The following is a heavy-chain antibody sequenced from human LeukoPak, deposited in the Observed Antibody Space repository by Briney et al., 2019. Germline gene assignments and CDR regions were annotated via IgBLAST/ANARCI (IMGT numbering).Heavy chain of an antibody. CDR2: ISSSGSTI. Sequence: GGSLRLSCAASGFTFSDYSMSWIRQAPGKGLEWVSYISSSGSTIYYADSVKGRFTISRDNAKNSLYLQMNSLRAEDTAVYYCAKGYRTMIVVVTEYYMDVWGKGTTVTVSS. J-gene: IGHJ6*03. D-gene: IGHD3-22*01. CDR3: AKGYRTMIVVVTEYYMDV. CDR1: GFTFSDYS. V-gene: IGHV3-11*01.